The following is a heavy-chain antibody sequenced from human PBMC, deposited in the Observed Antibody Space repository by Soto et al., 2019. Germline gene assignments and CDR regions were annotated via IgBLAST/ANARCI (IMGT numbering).Heavy chain of an antibody. D-gene: IGHD6-13*01. J-gene: IGHJ4*02. Sequence: SETLSLTCTVSGGSIIRYYWSWIRQPPWKGLEWIGYIYYSGSTNYNPSLKSRVSISVDTSRDQFSLKVSSVTAADTAVYYCARYSTYWHSSFDSWGQGTLVTVSS. CDR3: ARYSTYWHSSFDS. V-gene: IGHV4-59*08. CDR2: IYYSGST. CDR1: GGSIIRYY.